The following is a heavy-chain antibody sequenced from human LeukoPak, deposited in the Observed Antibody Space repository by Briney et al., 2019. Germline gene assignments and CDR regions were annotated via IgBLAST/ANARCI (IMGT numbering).Heavy chain of an antibody. V-gene: IGHV3-48*01. CDR1: GFTFSSYG. D-gene: IGHD3-3*01. CDR2: ISSSSSTI. CDR3: ARWTIYMNPGFDP. Sequence: GGSLRLSCAASGFTFSSYGMTWVRQAPGKGLEWVSYISSSSSTIYYADSVKGRFTISRDNAKNSLYLQLNSLRAEDTAVYYCARWTIYMNPGFDPWGQGTLVTVSS. J-gene: IGHJ5*02.